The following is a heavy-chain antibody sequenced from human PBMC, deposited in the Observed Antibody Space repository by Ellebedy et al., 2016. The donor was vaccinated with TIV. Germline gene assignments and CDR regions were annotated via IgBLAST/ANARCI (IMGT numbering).Heavy chain of an antibody. Sequence: SETLSLXXAVYGGSFSGYYWSWIRQPPGKGLEWIGYIYYSGSTNYNPSLKSRVTISVDTSKNQFSLKLSSVTAADTAVYYCARGSVAYDYWGQGTLVTVSS. J-gene: IGHJ4*02. CDR3: ARGSVAYDY. CDR1: GGSFSGYY. D-gene: IGHD6-19*01. V-gene: IGHV4-59*01. CDR2: IYYSGST.